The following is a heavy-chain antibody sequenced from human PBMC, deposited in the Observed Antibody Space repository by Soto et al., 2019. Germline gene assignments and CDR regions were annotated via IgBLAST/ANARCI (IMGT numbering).Heavy chain of an antibody. D-gene: IGHD5-18*01. CDR3: ARDPARGLRGDTFDI. CDR2: ISAYNGNT. Sequence: QVQLVQSGAEVKKPGASVKVSCKASGYTFTSYGISWVRQAPGQGLEWMGWISAYNGNTNYAQKLQGRVTMTTDTSTSTAYMELRSLRADDTAVYYCARDPARGLRGDTFDIWGQGTMVTVSS. CDR1: GYTFTSYG. V-gene: IGHV1-18*01. J-gene: IGHJ3*02.